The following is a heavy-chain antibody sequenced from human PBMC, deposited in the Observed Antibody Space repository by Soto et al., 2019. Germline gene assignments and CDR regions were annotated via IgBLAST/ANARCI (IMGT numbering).Heavy chain of an antibody. Sequence: QVQLVESGGGLVKPGGSLRLSCAASGFTFSDYYMSWIRQAPGKGLEWFSYICDTGSVTYYADSMEGRFTISRDNVKHSLFLQMTSLRAEDMAVKYCSTTARKTVAAPLDNWVQGTLVTVS. V-gene: IGHV3-11*01. CDR1: GFTFSDYY. D-gene: IGHD6-6*01. CDR3: STTARKTVAAPLDN. J-gene: IGHJ4*02. CDR2: ICDTGSVT.